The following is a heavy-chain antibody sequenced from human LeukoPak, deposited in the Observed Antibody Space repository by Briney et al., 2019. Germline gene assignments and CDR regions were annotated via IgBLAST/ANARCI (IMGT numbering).Heavy chain of an antibody. D-gene: IGHD2-15*01. CDR2: IYYSGST. CDR1: GGSITSNTYY. CDR3: ARESSCSGGSCYEGYFDY. Sequence: SETLSLTCTVSGGSITSNTYYWGWIRQPPGKGLEWIGSIYYSGSTYYSPSLKSRVTMSVDTSKNEFSLKVGSVTAADTAVYYCARESSCSGGSCYEGYFDYWGQGTLVAVSS. J-gene: IGHJ4*02. V-gene: IGHV4-39*07.